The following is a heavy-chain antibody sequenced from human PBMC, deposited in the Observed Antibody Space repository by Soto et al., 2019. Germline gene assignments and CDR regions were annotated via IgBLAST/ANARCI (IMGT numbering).Heavy chain of an antibody. Sequence: QVQLQESGPGLVKPSETLSLTCTVSGGSISSYYWSWIRQPAGKGLEWIGRIYTSGSTNYNPSLKRRVTMSVDTSKNQFSLKLSSVTAADTAVYYCARDPTRVVGQWLVNYYYYGMDVWGQGTTVTVSS. CDR2: IYTSGST. D-gene: IGHD6-19*01. V-gene: IGHV4-4*07. CDR3: ARDPTRVVGQWLVNYYYYGMDV. CDR1: GGSISSYY. J-gene: IGHJ6*02.